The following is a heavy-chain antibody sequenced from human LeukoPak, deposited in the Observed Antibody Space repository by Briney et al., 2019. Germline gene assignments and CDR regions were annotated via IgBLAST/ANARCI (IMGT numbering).Heavy chain of an antibody. CDR2: IYHSGST. CDR3: ARGSPDCGGDCYVVY. Sequence: SETLSLTCAVSGGSISSGGYSWSWIRQPPGKGLEWIRYIYHSGSTYYNPSLKSRVTISVDRSKNQFSLKLSSVTAADTAAYYCARGSPDCGGDCYVVYWGQGTLVTVSS. D-gene: IGHD2-21*02. V-gene: IGHV4-30-2*01. J-gene: IGHJ4*02. CDR1: GGSISSGGYS.